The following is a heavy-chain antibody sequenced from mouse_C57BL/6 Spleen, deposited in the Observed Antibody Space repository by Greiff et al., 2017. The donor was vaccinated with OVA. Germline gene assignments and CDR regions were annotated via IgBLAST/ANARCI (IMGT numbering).Heavy chain of an antibody. Sequence: GIDFSRYWMSWVRRAPGKGLEWIGEINPDSSTINYAPSLKDKFIISRDNAKNTLYLQMSKVRSEDTALYYCARTPRYYYGSSYEGYYFDYWGQGTTLTVSS. J-gene: IGHJ2*01. D-gene: IGHD1-1*01. CDR2: INPDSSTI. CDR3: ARTPRYYYGSSYEGYYFDY. V-gene: IGHV4-1*01. CDR1: GIDFSRYW.